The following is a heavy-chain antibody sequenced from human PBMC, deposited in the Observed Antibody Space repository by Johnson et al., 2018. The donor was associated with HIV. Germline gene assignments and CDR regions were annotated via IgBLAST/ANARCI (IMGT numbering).Heavy chain of an antibody. J-gene: IGHJ3*02. Sequence: EVQLVESGGGLVKPGGSLRLSCAASGFTFSDYYMSWIRQAPGKGLEWVANIKQDGSERYYVDSVKGRFTISRDYAKNSLYLQMNSLRDEDTAFYYCARGRLISMIVSAGAFDIWGQGTMVTVSS. CDR2: IKQDGSER. D-gene: IGHD3-22*01. V-gene: IGHV3-7*03. CDR3: ARGRLISMIVSAGAFDI. CDR1: GFTFSDYY.